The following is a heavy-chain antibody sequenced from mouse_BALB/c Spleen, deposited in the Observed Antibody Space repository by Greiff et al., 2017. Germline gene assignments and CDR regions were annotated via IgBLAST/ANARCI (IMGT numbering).Heavy chain of an antibody. CDR3: ARSYDGYFDV. Sequence: EVKLMESGPGLVKPSQSLSLTCTVTGYSITSDYAWNWIRQFPGNKLEWMGYISYSGSTSYNPSLKSRISITRDTSKNQFFLQLNSVTTEDTATYYCARSYDGYFDVWGAGTTVTVSS. D-gene: IGHD2-3*01. CDR1: GYSITSDYA. CDR2: ISYSGST. J-gene: IGHJ1*01. V-gene: IGHV3-2*02.